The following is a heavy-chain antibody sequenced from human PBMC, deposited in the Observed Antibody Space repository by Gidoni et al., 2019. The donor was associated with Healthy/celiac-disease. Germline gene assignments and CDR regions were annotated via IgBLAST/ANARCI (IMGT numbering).Heavy chain of an antibody. V-gene: IGHV3-30*18. CDR2: ISYDGSNK. J-gene: IGHJ4*02. Sequence: QVQLVESGVGVVQPGRSLRLSCAASGFTFSSYGMHGVRQAPGKGLEWVAVISYDGSNKYYADSVKGRFTISRDNSKNTLYLQMNSLRAEDTAVYYCAKDFEGGPAAIFYFDYWGQGTLVTVSS. CDR3: AKDFEGGPAAIFYFDY. CDR1: GFTFSSYG. D-gene: IGHD2-2*02.